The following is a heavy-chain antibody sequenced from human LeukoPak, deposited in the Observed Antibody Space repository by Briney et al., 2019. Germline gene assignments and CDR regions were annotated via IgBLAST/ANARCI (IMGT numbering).Heavy chain of an antibody. V-gene: IGHV3-48*03. J-gene: IGHJ4*02. CDR2: ISSGNTI. CDR3: ARGRYCSGHSCYFDY. CDR1: GFTFRSYE. Sequence: HPGGSLRLTCSASGFTFRSYEMNWVRQAPGKGLEWVSYISSGNTIYYVDSVKGRFTISRDNAKNSLYLQMNSLRAEDTAVYYCARGRYCSGHSCYFDYWGQGTLVTVSS. D-gene: IGHD2-15*01.